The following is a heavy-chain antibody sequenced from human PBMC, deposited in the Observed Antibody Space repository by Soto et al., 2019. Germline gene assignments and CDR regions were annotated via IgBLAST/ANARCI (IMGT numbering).Heavy chain of an antibody. CDR3: AKGGVAAARGYFDH. CDR2: ISGSGSGT. Sequence: EVQLLESGGGLVKPGGSLRLSCGASGFIFRNYGLSWVRQAPGKGLEWVSDISGSGSGTNYADSVKGRFTISRDNSNNTLSLQMDSLRAEDTAVYYCAKGGVAAARGYFDHWGQGTRVTVSS. J-gene: IGHJ4*02. CDR1: GFIFRNYG. V-gene: IGHV3-23*01. D-gene: IGHD6-13*01.